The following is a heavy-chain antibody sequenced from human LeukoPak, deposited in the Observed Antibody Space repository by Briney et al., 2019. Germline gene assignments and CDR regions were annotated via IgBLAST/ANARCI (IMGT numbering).Heavy chain of an antibody. CDR2: IHHSGST. CDR3: ARGRGPAAREDY. D-gene: IGHD6-6*01. J-gene: IGHJ4*02. V-gene: IGHV4-34*01. CDR1: GGSFSGYF. Sequence: KPSETLSLTCAVYGGSFSGYFWSWIRQPPGKGLEWIGEIHHSGSTNYNPSLKSQVTISEDTSKNQFSLKLSSMTAADTAMYYCARGRGPAAREDYWGQGTLVTVSS.